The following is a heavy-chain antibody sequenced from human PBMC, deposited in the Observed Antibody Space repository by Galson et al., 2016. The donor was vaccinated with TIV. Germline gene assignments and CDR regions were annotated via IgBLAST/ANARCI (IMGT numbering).Heavy chain of an antibody. CDR3: ATGHSGGGNFYYYYMNV. CDR1: RYTFTSYD. V-gene: IGHV1-8*01. J-gene: IGHJ6*03. D-gene: IGHD2-15*01. CDR2: MNPDSGSR. Sequence: SVKVSCKASRYTFTSYDSHWVRQATGQGLEWMGWMNPDSGSRGYAQRFQGRLTMTRNISTSTVYMELNGLTYEDAAVYYCATGHSGGGNFYYYYMNVWGTGTTVTVSS.